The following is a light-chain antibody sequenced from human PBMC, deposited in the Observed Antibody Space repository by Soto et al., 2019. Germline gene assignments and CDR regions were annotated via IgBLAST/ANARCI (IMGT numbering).Light chain of an antibody. CDR1: SSDVGGYNN. CDR3: SSYTNAIALGGDG. J-gene: IGLJ1*01. CDR2: DVS. Sequence: QSVLTQPASVSGSPGQSITLSCTGTSSDVGGYNNVSWYQQHPGKAPKLLIYDVSNRPSGVSNRFSGSKSGNTASLTISWLQAEDEADYYCSSYTNAIALGGDGFGAGTKVTVL. V-gene: IGLV2-14*01.